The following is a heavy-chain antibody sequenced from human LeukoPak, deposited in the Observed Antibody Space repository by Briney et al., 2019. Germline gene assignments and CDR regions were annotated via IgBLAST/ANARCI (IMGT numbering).Heavy chain of an antibody. CDR2: ISSNGGST. CDR1: GFTFSSYA. Sequence: GGSLRLSCSASGFTFSSYAMHWVRQAPGKGLEYVSAISSNGGSTYYADSVKGRFTISRDNSKNTLYLQMSSLRAEDTAVYYCVKDRHIVATILVYFDYWGRGTLVTVSS. CDR3: VKDRHIVATILVYFDY. V-gene: IGHV3-64D*06. J-gene: IGHJ4*02. D-gene: IGHD5-12*01.